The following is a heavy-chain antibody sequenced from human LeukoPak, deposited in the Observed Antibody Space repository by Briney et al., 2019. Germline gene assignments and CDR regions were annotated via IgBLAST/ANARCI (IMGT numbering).Heavy chain of an antibody. CDR1: GYTFTGYY. Sequence: ASVMVSCKASGYTFTGYYMHWVRQAPGQGLEWMGWINPNSGGANYAQKFQGRVTMTRDTSISTAYMELSRLRSDDTAVYYCARDRLPDAFDIWGQGTMVTVSS. CDR3: ARDRLPDAFDI. J-gene: IGHJ3*02. D-gene: IGHD2-21*02. CDR2: INPNSGGA. V-gene: IGHV1-2*02.